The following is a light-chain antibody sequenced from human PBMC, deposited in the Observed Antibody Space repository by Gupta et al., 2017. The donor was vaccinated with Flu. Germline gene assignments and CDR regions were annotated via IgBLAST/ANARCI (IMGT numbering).Light chain of an antibody. J-gene: IGKJ4*01. V-gene: IGKV3-20*01. Sequence: EIVLTQSPGTLSLSPGERATLSCWASQSVSNNYIAWYQQRPGQAPRLLIYHAYYRDPGIPDRFGGSGSGTDFTLTISRLEPEDFAVYHCQQYGSSPLTFGGGTXVEVK. CDR3: QQYGSSPLT. CDR2: HAY. CDR1: QSVSNNY.